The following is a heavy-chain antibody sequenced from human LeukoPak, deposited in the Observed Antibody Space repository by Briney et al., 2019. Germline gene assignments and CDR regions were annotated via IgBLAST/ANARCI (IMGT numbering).Heavy chain of an antibody. CDR1: GFTFSSYW. J-gene: IGHJ5*02. V-gene: IGHV3-7*01. D-gene: IGHD6-6*01. CDR2: RKQDGSEK. CDR3: ARVQWRHSSSSSPSVWFDP. Sequence: GGSLRLSCAASGFTFSSYWMSWVRQAPGKGLEWVANRKQDGSEKYYVDSVKGRFTISRDNAKNSLYLQMNSLRAEDTAVYYCARVQWRHSSSSSPSVWFDPWGQGTLVTVSS.